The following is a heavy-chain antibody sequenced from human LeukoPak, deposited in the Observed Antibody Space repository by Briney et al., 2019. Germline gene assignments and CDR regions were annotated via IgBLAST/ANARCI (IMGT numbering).Heavy chain of an antibody. Sequence: GGSLRLSCAGSGFTFSSHWIGWVRQAPGKGLEWVAVIHSGGNTYYADSVKGRFTISRDNSKNTMYLQMNSLRAEDTAVYYCTRDLNSGGSCWGQGTLVIVSS. D-gene: IGHD2-15*01. CDR2: IHSGGNT. CDR1: GFTFSSHW. J-gene: IGHJ4*02. CDR3: TRDLNSGGSC. V-gene: IGHV3-53*01.